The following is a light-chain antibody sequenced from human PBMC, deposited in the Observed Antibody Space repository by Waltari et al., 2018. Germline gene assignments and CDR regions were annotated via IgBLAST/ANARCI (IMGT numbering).Light chain of an antibody. J-gene: IGKJ2*01. CDR2: TDS. V-gene: IGKV1-39*01. CDR3: QQSYTKWYT. Sequence: DIQMTQSPSSLSASVGDRVTVTCRAIQTIENFLNWYQLKPGKDPNLLIYTDSTLQSGVPSRFSGSGSGTEFTLTITSLQPEDFATYYCQQSYTKWYTFGQGTKLQMK. CDR1: QTIENF.